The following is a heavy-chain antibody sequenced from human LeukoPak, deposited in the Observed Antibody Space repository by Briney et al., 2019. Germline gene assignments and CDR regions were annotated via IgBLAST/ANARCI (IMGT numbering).Heavy chain of an antibody. CDR2: IIPIFGTA. Sequence: SVKVSCKAPGGTFSSYAISWVRQAPGQGLEWMGGIIPIFGTANYAQKFQGRVTITADESTSTAYMELSSLRSEDTAVYYCATLRWFGELLPPFDYWGQGTLVTVSS. CDR3: ATLRWFGELLPPFDY. CDR1: GGTFSSYA. D-gene: IGHD3-10*01. V-gene: IGHV1-69*13. J-gene: IGHJ4*02.